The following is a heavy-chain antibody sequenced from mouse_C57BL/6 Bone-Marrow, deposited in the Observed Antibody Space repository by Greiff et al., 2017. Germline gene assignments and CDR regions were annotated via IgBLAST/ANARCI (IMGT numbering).Heavy chain of an antibody. CDR1: GYTFTSYW. Sequence: QVQLQQPGAELVKPGASVKLSCKASGYTFTSYWMHWVKQRPGQGLEWIGMIHPNSGSTNYNEKFKSKATLTVDKSSSTAYMQLSSLTSEDSAAYYCARELLRSWYFDYWGQGTTLTVSS. J-gene: IGHJ2*01. V-gene: IGHV1-64*01. CDR2: IHPNSGST. CDR3: ARELLRSWYFDY. D-gene: IGHD1-1*01.